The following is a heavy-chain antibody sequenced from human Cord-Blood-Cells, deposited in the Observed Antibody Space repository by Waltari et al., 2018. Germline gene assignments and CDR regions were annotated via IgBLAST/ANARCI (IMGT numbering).Heavy chain of an antibody. D-gene: IGHD3-16*01. J-gene: IGHJ4*02. CDR2: INPNSGGT. CDR1: GYTFTGYY. V-gene: IGHV1-2*02. CDR3: ARCNRAGGPVDY. Sequence: QVQLVQSGAEVKKPGASVKVSCKASGYTFTGYYMHWVRQAPGQGLEWMGWINPNSGGTNYAQKVQGRVTMTRDTSISTAYMELSRLGSDDTAVYYWARCNRAGGPVDYWGQGTLVTVSS.